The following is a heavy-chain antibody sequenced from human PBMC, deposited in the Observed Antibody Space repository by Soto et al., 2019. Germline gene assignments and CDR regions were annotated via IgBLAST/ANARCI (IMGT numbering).Heavy chain of an antibody. CDR1: GGTFSSYA. CDR2: VIPVFGLA. J-gene: IGHJ6*02. V-gene: IGHV1-69*10. D-gene: IGHD3-10*01. CDR3: ARGKSYYGSGKGIYDYYSLDV. Sequence: GASVKVSCKSSGGTFSSYAISWVRQAPGQGLEWMGGVIPVFGLATYAQKVQGRVTITADKPTNTAYMEVSSLRSEDTAVYYCARGKSYYGSGKGIYDYYSLDVWGQGTTVTVSS.